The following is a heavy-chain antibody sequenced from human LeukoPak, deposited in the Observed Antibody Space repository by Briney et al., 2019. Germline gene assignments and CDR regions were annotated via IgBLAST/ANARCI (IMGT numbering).Heavy chain of an antibody. D-gene: IGHD3-22*01. Sequence: SETLSHTCAVYGGSFSGYYWSWIRQPPGKGLEWIGEINHSGSTNYNPSLKSRVTISVDTSKNQFSLKLSSVTAADTAVYYCARVFYLGYYYDSSGIDYWGQGTLVTVSS. V-gene: IGHV4-34*01. CDR3: ARVFYLGYYYDSSGIDY. J-gene: IGHJ4*02. CDR1: GGSFSGYY. CDR2: INHSGST.